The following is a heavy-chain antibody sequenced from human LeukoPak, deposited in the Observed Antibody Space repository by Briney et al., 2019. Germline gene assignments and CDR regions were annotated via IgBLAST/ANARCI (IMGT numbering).Heavy chain of an antibody. CDR1: GYRFTSYW. CDR2: IYPGDSDT. CDR3: ARHSQASYYYDSSGHRPYYYYYMDV. D-gene: IGHD3-22*01. Sequence: GESLKISCKGFGYRFTSYWIGWVRQMPGKGLEWMGIIYPGDSDTRYSPSFQGQVTISADKSISTAYLQWSSLKASDTAMYYCARHSQASYYYDSSGHRPYYYYYMDVWGKGTTVTVSS. V-gene: IGHV5-51*01. J-gene: IGHJ6*03.